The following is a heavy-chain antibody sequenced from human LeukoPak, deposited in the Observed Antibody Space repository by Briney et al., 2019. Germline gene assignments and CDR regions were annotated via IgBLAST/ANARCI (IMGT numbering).Heavy chain of an antibody. D-gene: IGHD6-19*01. CDR1: GFTFSSYE. CDR2: ISNSGTAI. CDR3: ATLEYSSGFFDY. V-gene: IGHV3-48*03. J-gene: IGHJ4*02. Sequence: GGSLRLSCAASGFTFSSYEMNWVRQAPGKGLEWVSYISNSGTAIYYADSVKGRFTISRDNAKNTLYLQMNRLRAEDTAVYYCATLEYSSGFFDYWGQGTLVTVSS.